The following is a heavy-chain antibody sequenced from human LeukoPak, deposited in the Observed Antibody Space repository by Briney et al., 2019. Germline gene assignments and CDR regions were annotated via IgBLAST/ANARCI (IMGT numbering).Heavy chain of an antibody. J-gene: IGHJ4*02. CDR3: ARDGPAPPGYFDY. V-gene: IGHV1-69*04. CDR1: GGTFSSYA. Sequence: ASVKVSCKASGGTFSSYAISWVRQAPGQGLEWMGRIIPILGIANYAQKIQGRVTMTTDTSTSTAYMELRSLRSDDTAVYYCARDGPAPPGYFDYWGQGTLVTVSS. CDR2: IIPILGIA. D-gene: IGHD1-14*01.